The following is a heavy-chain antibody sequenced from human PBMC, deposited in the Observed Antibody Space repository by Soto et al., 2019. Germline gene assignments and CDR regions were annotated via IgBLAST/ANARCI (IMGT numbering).Heavy chain of an antibody. Sequence: PSETLSLTCTVSGGSISSSSYYWGWIRQPPGKGLDWIGNIYYSGSTYYNPSLESRVTISVDTSKNQFSLRLSSVTAADTAVYYCATYSSSSGWFDPWGQGTLVTVSS. D-gene: IGHD6-6*01. CDR1: GGSISSSSYY. V-gene: IGHV4-39*01. CDR3: ATYSSSSGWFDP. CDR2: IYYSGST. J-gene: IGHJ5*02.